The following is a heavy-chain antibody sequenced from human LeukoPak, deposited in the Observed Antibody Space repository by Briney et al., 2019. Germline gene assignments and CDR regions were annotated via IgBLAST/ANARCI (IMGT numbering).Heavy chain of an antibody. Sequence: SETLSLTCAVYGGSFSGYYWSWIRQPPGKGLEWIGEINHSGSTNYNPSLKSRVTISVDTSKNQFSLKLSSVTAADTAVYYCAGLVGYCSSTSCYPFDYWGQGTLVTVSS. CDR1: GGSFSGYY. V-gene: IGHV4-34*01. CDR3: AGLVGYCSSTSCYPFDY. D-gene: IGHD2-2*03. CDR2: INHSGST. J-gene: IGHJ4*02.